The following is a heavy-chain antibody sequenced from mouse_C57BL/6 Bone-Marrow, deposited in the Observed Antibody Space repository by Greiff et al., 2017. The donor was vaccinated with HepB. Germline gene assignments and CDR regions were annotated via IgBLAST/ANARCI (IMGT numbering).Heavy chain of an antibody. Sequence: DVHLVESGEGLVKPGGSLKLSCAASGFTFSSYAMSWVRQTPEKRLEWVAYISSGGDYIYYADTVKGRFTISRDNARNTLYLQMSSLKSEDTAMYYCTRDWFDGYYFYAMDYWGQGTSVTVSS. CDR1: GFTFSSYA. CDR3: TRDWFDGYYFYAMDY. V-gene: IGHV5-9-1*02. D-gene: IGHD2-3*01. J-gene: IGHJ4*01. CDR2: ISSGGDYI.